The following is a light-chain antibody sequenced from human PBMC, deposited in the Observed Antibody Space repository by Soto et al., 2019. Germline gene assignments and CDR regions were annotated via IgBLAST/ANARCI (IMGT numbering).Light chain of an antibody. CDR3: QQDYNLPPFT. J-gene: IGKJ3*01. V-gene: IGKV3D-7*01. CDR2: GAS. CDR1: QSIRTN. Sequence: EIVLTQSPATLSVSSVGTVTLSCRASQSIRTNVSWYQQIPGQAPRLLIYGASTRATGIPARFSGSGSGTDFTLTISSLQPEDFAVYYCQQDYNLPPFTFGPGTKVDIK.